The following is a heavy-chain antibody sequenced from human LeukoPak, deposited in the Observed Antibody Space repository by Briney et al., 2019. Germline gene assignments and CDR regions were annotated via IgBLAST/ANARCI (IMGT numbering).Heavy chain of an antibody. V-gene: IGHV5-51*03. J-gene: IGHJ4*02. CDR2: IYPGDSDT. D-gene: IGHD3-22*01. CDR1: GYSFTSYW. CDR3: ARLYRDYYDSSGYYPLDY. Sequence: GESLNISCKGSGYSFTSYWIGWVRQMPGKGLEWMGIIYPGDSDTRYSPSFQGQVTISADKSISTAYLQWSSLKASDTAMYYCARLYRDYYDSSGYYPLDYWGQGTLVTVSS.